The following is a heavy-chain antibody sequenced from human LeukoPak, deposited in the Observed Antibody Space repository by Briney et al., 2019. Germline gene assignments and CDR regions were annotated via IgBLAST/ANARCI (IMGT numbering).Heavy chain of an antibody. CDR2: INPNSGGT. D-gene: IGHD2-15*01. CDR3: ARGLSHVAKNAFDI. J-gene: IGHJ3*02. Sequence: ASVKVSCKASGYTFTGYYMHWVRQAPGQGLEWMGRINPNSGGTNYAQKFQGRVTMTRDTSISTAYMELSRLRSDDTAVYYCARGLSHVAKNAFDIWGQRTMVTVSS. CDR1: GYTFTGYY. V-gene: IGHV1-2*06.